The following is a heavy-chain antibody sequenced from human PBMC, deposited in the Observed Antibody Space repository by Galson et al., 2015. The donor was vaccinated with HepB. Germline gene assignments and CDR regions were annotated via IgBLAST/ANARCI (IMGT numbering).Heavy chain of an antibody. CDR2: ISYDGSNK. Sequence: SLRLSCAASGFTFSSYAMHWVRQAPGKGLEWVAVISYDGSNKYYADSVKGRFTISRDNSKHTLYLQMNSLRAEDTAVYYCARDLYTRAGGGGGSFLGYWGQGTLVTVSS. V-gene: IGHV3-30*04. J-gene: IGHJ4*02. CDR3: ARDLYTRAGGGGGSFLGY. D-gene: IGHD1-26*01. CDR1: GFTFSSYA.